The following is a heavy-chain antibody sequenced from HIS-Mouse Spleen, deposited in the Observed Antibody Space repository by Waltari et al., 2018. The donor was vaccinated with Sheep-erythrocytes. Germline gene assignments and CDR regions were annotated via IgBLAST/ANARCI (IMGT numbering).Heavy chain of an antibody. J-gene: IGHJ4*02. CDR3: AKRRTGDGGLDY. Sequence: EVQLLESGGGLVQPGGSLRLSCAASGFTFASYAMSWVRQAPGKGLEWVSAISGSGGSTYYADSVKGRFTISRDNSKNTLYLQMNSLRAEDTAVYYCAKRRTGDGGLDYWGQGTLVTVSS. CDR2: ISGSGGST. V-gene: IGHV3-23*01. CDR1: GFTFASYA. D-gene: IGHD7-27*01.